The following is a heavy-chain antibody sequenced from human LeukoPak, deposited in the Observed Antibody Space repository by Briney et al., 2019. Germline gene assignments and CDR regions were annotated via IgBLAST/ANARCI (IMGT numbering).Heavy chain of an antibody. Sequence: KPSETLSLTCTVSGGSISSSNYYWSWIRQPPGKGLEWIGEINHSGSTNYNPSLKSRVTISVDTSKNQFSLKLSSVTAADTAVYYCARAAEITYSSGWHYDYWGQGTLVTVSS. J-gene: IGHJ4*02. CDR2: INHSGST. CDR1: GGSISSSNYY. D-gene: IGHD6-19*01. CDR3: ARAAEITYSSGWHYDY. V-gene: IGHV4-39*07.